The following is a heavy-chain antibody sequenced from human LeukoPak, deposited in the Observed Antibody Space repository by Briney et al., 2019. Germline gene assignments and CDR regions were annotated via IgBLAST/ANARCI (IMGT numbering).Heavy chain of an antibody. Sequence: GGSLRLSCAASGFTFSSYAMHWVRQAPGKGLEYVSVISSNGGSTYYANSVKGRFTISRDNSKNTLYLQMGSLRAEDMAVYYCASGRVEELTNWGQGTLVTVSS. CDR3: ASGRVEELTN. J-gene: IGHJ4*02. V-gene: IGHV3-64*01. D-gene: IGHD6-6*01. CDR1: GFTFSSYA. CDR2: ISSNGGST.